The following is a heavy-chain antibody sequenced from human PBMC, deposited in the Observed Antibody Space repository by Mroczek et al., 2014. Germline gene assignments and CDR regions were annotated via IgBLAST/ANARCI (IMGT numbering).Heavy chain of an antibody. V-gene: IGHV3-33*01. CDR3: ARDVGQGIIDY. CDR2: IWYDGSNK. D-gene: IGHD2-15*01. J-gene: IGHJ4*02. Sequence: VQLVESGGGVVQPGRSLRLSCAASGFTFSSYGMHWVRQAPGKGLEWVAVIWYDGSNKYYADSVKGRFTISRDNSKNTLYLQMNSLRAEDTAVYYCARDVGQGIIDYWGQGTLVTVSS. CDR1: GFTFSSYG.